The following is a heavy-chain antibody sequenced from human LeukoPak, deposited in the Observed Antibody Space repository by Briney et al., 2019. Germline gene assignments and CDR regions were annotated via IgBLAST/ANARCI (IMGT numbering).Heavy chain of an antibody. CDR3: ARGYCSSTSCYRRIFQH. CDR1: NYTYTSYG. CDR2: ITTFSGET. D-gene: IGHD2-2*02. Sequence: ASVKVSCKASNYTYTSYGIHWVRQAPGQGLEWVGWITTFSGETKYAQKLQDGVTMTTDTSTSTAYMELSSLRSEDTAVYYCARGYCSSTSCYRRIFQHWGQGTLVTVSS. J-gene: IGHJ1*01. V-gene: IGHV1-18*01.